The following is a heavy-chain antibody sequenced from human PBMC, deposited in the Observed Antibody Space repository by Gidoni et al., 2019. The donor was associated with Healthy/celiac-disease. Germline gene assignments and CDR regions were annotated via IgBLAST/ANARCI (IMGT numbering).Heavy chain of an antibody. CDR1: GITFRNYY. J-gene: IGHJ4*02. Sequence: QVELVESGGGLGRRGGSMRTDCAASGITFRNYYMSWIRQAPGKGLEWVSYISSSSSYTNYADSVKGRFTISRDNAMTSLYLQTNSLRAEATAVYYCARDFSGDYSWRSYGYWDQGTLVTVSS. CDR2: ISSSSSYT. V-gene: IGHV3-11*05. CDR3: ARDFSGDYSWRSYGY. D-gene: IGHD3-16*01.